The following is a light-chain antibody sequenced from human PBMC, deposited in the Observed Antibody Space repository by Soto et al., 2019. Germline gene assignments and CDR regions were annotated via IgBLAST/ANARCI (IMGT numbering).Light chain of an antibody. Sequence: QSVLTQPPSASGTPGQRVTISCSGSSSNIGSNTVNWYQQVPGTAPKLLIHRNDERPAGVPDRFSGSKSGSSASLAISGLQSEDEADYYCAVWDDSLNGRLFGGGTQLTVL. V-gene: IGLV1-44*01. J-gene: IGLJ3*02. CDR2: RND. CDR3: AVWDDSLNGRL. CDR1: SSNIGSNT.